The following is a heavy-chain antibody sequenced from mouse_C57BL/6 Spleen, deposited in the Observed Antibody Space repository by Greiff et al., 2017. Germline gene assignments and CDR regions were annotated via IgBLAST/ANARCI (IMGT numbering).Heavy chain of an antibody. CDR1: GYAFSDYN. Sequence: EVQLQQSGPELVKPGASVKMSCKASGYAFSDYNMHWVKQSHGKSLEWIGDLNPNNGGTSYNQKFTGKATLTVHKSPSTAYMELRSLTSEYSAVYYCVRDYFDYWGQGTTLTVSS. D-gene: IGHD1-1*01. J-gene: IGHJ2*01. CDR3: VRDYFDY. CDR2: LNPNNGGT. V-gene: IGHV1-22*01.